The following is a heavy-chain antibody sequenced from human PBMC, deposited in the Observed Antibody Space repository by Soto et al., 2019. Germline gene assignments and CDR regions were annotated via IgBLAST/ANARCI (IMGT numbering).Heavy chain of an antibody. CDR3: ARERVDTAMVTVFDY. CDR2: INPSGGST. Sequence: ASVKVSCKASGYTFTSYGISWVRQAPGQGLEWMGIINPSGGSTSYAQKFQGRVTMTRDTSTSTVYMELSSLRSEDTAVYYCARERVDTAMVTVFDYWGQGTLVTVSS. J-gene: IGHJ4*02. D-gene: IGHD5-18*01. CDR1: GYTFTSYG. V-gene: IGHV1-46*01.